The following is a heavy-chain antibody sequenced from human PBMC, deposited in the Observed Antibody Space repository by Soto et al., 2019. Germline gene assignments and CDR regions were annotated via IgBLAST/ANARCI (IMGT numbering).Heavy chain of an antibody. J-gene: IGHJ4*02. Sequence: SETLSLTCTVSGGSISSYYWSWIRQPPGKGLEWIGYIYYTGSTNYNPSLKSRVTISVDTSKNQFSLKLTSVTAADTAVYYCARFVPCSDRSCALAYSGQRTLVPGSS. D-gene: IGHD2-15*01. CDR3: ARFVPCSDRSCALAY. V-gene: IGHV4-59*12. CDR2: IYYTGST. CDR1: GGSISSYY.